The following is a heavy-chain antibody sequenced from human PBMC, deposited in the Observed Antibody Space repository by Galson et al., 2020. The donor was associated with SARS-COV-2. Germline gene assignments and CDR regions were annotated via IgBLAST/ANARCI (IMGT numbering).Heavy chain of an antibody. Sequence: GGSLRLSCSASGFTFSSYAMHWVRQAPGKGLEYVSAIRNNGGSTYYADSVKGRFTISRDNSKNTLYLQMSSLRAEDTAVYYCVRTYYYDSSGYYGFDYWGQGTLVIVSS. CDR2: IRNNGGST. CDR1: GFTFSSYA. V-gene: IGHV3-64D*06. CDR3: VRTYYYDSSGYYGFDY. J-gene: IGHJ4*02. D-gene: IGHD3-22*01.